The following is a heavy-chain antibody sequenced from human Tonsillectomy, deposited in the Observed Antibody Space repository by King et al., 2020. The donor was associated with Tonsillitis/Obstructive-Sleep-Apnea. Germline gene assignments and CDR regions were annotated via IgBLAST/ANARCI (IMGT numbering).Heavy chain of an antibody. CDR3: AAARSGIYLSLHY. D-gene: IGHD3-10*01. J-gene: IGHJ4*02. V-gene: IGHV4-31*01. CDR2: ISNSGST. Sequence: QLQESGPGLVKPSQTLSLTCTVSGGSLSSGNHYWSWIRQHPGKGLEWIGYISNSGSTYYSPSLRSLITISMDTSKNQFSLRLSSVTAADTAMYYCAAARSGIYLSLHYWGQGPLVTVSS. CDR1: GGSLSSGNHY.